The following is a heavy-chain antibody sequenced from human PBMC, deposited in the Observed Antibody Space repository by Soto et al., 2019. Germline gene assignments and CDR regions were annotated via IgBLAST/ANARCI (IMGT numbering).Heavy chain of an antibody. CDR2: MNPNSGNT. CDR3: ARRYCSSTSCYRGSNNWFDP. CDR1: GYTFTSYD. J-gene: IGHJ5*02. Sequence: QVQLVQSGAEVKKPGASVKVSCKASGYTFTSYDINWVRQATGQGLEWMGWMNPNSGNTGYAQKFQGRVTMTRYTSISTAYMELSSLRSEDTAVYYCARRYCSSTSCYRGSNNWFDPWGQGTLVTVSS. V-gene: IGHV1-8*01. D-gene: IGHD2-2*01.